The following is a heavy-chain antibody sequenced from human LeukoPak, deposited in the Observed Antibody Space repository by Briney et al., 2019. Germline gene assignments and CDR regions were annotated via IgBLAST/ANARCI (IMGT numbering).Heavy chain of an antibody. V-gene: IGHV3-23*01. J-gene: IGHJ4*02. D-gene: IGHD2/OR15-2a*01. CDR2: ISGSGGST. CDR1: GFTFSIYA. Sequence: PGGSLRLSCAASGFTFSIYAMSCVRQAPGKGMEWVSAISGSGGSTYYADSVKGRFTISRDNSKNTLYLQMNSLRAEDTAVYYCAKDARIRHFHPDYWGQGTLVTVSS. CDR3: AKDARIRHFHPDY.